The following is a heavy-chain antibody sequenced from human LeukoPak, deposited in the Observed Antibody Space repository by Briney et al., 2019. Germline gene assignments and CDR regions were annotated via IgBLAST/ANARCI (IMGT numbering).Heavy chain of an antibody. CDR1: GFTFRDYY. CDR2: ISNSVGSRI. V-gene: IGHV3-11*04. CDR3: AKDLDTRGTFPN. D-gene: IGHD3-16*01. Sequence: GGSLRLSCAASGFTFRDYYMGWIRQAPGKGLEWVSYISNSVGSRIYNADSVKGRFTISRDNTKNSLYLQMNSLRAEDTAVYYCAKDLDTRGTFPNWGQGTLVTVSS. J-gene: IGHJ4*02.